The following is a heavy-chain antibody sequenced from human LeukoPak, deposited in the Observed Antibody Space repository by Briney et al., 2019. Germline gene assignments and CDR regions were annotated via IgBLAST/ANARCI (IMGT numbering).Heavy chain of an antibody. CDR2: INPNSGGT. V-gene: IGHV1-2*02. Sequence: GASVKVSCKASGYTFTAYYMHWVRQAPGQGLEWMGWINPNSGGTKYVQNFQGRVTMTRDTSISTAYMELSGLRSDDTAVYYCARGPAYSQYCATGVCYFLDHWGQGALVTVSS. CDR1: GYTFTAYY. J-gene: IGHJ4*02. D-gene: IGHD2-8*01. CDR3: ARGPAYSQYCATGVCYFLDH.